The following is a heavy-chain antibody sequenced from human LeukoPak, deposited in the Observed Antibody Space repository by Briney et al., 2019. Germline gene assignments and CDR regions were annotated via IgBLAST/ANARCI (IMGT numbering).Heavy chain of an antibody. CDR3: ARGPYDILTGYYSPHFDY. J-gene: IGHJ4*02. CDR2: INSDGSST. V-gene: IGHV3-74*01. D-gene: IGHD3-9*01. CDR1: GFTFSSYW. Sequence: TGGSLRLSCAASGFTFSSYWMHWARQAPGKGLVWVSRINSDGSSTSYADSVKGRFTISRDNAKNTLYLQMSSLRAEDTAVYYCARGPYDILTGYYSPHFDYWGQGTLVTVSS.